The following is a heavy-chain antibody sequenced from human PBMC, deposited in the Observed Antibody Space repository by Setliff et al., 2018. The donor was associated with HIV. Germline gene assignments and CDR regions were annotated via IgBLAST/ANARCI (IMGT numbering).Heavy chain of an antibody. CDR1: GGSITGGSYY. D-gene: IGHD3-22*01. V-gene: IGHV4-61*02. CDR2: IYTSGTT. CDR3: ARCSYDSSGYYYYYFDY. Sequence: PSETLSLTCTVSGGSITGGSYYWSWIRQPAGKGLEWIGRIYTSGTTSYNPSLKSRVSISVDTSKNQFSLNLSSVTAADTAVYYYARCSYDSSGYYYYYFDYWGQGTLVTVSS. J-gene: IGHJ4*02.